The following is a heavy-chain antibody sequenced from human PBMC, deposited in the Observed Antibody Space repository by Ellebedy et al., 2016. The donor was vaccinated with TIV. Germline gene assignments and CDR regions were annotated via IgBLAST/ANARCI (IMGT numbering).Heavy chain of an antibody. CDR2: ISSSSSTI. D-gene: IGHD1-26*01. CDR1: GFTFSSYS. Sequence: GESLKISXAASGFTFSSYSMNWVRQAPGKGLEWVSYISSSSSTIYYADSVKGRFTISRDNAKNSLYLQMNSLRAEDTAVYYCAKDRWELRYYFDYWGQGTLVTVSS. J-gene: IGHJ4*02. V-gene: IGHV3-48*01. CDR3: AKDRWELRYYFDY.